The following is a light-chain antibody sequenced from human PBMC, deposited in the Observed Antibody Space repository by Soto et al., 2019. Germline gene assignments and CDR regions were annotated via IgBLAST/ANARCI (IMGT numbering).Light chain of an antibody. Sequence: QSALTQPASVSGSPGQSITISCTGTSSDVGGYNHVSWYQQHPGKAPKLMIYEVSNRPSGVSNRFSGSKSGNTASLTISGLQTEDEAEYYCSTYTCSSTYGFRTGTKVPVL. CDR1: SSDVGGYNH. CDR3: STYTCSSTYG. V-gene: IGLV2-14*01. CDR2: EVS. J-gene: IGLJ1*01.